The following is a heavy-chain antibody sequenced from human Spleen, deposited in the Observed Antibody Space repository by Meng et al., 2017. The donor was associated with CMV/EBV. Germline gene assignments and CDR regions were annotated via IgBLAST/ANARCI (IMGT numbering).Heavy chain of an antibody. Sequence: GGSLRLSCAASGFTFNNYEMNWVRQAPGKGLEWVLYISSSGSTIYFADSVKGRFTISRDNAKNSLYLQMHSLRAEDTAVYYCTRDLDYTYFGYWGQGTLVTVSS. D-gene: IGHD3-16*01. CDR2: ISSSGSTI. J-gene: IGHJ4*02. CDR3: TRDLDYTYFGY. CDR1: GFTFNNYE. V-gene: IGHV3-48*03.